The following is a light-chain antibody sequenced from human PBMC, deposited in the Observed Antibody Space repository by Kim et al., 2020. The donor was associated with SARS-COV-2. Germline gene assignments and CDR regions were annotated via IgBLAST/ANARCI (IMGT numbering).Light chain of an antibody. CDR1: NIGSKS. V-gene: IGLV3-21*04. CDR3: QVWDSSSDHRV. CDR2: YDS. J-gene: IGLJ3*02. Sequence: SYELTQPPSVSVAPGKTARITCGGNNIGSKSVHWYQQKPGQAPVLVIYYDSDRPSGNPERFSGSNSGNTATLTISRVEAGDEADDYCQVWDSSSDHRVFGGGTQLTVL.